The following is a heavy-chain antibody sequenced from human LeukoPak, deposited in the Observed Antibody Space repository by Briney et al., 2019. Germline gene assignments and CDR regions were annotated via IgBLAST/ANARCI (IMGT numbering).Heavy chain of an antibody. V-gene: IGHV3-7*01. Sequence: PGGSLRLSCTASGFTFSSYWMSWVRQAPGKGLEWVANIKQDGSEKYYMDSVRGRFTISRDNAKNSLYLQMNSLRAEDTAVYYCTRDGTRRPSPPDYWGQGTLVTVSS. CDR3: TRDGTRRPSPPDY. CDR2: IKQDGSEK. CDR1: GFTFSSYW. J-gene: IGHJ4*02.